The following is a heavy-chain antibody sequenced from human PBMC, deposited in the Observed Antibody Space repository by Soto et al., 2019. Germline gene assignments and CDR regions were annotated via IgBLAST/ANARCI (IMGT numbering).Heavy chain of an antibody. Sequence: QVQLQESGPGLVKTSQTLSLTCTVSGGSISSGGYYWSWIRQHPEKGLEWIGYISYSGSTDYNPSLKSRLTISADTSKNQFSLKLSSVTAADTAVYYCARDSGGDDFWSGHDHCFHYWGQGTLVTVSS. CDR3: ARDSGGDDFWSGHDHCFHY. CDR2: ISYSGST. D-gene: IGHD3-3*01. CDR1: GGSISSGGYY. J-gene: IGHJ4*02. V-gene: IGHV4-31*03.